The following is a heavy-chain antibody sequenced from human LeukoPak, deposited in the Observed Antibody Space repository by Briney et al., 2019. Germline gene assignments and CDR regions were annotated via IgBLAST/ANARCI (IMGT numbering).Heavy chain of an antibody. CDR3: ARDPGGSSWYFILEY. D-gene: IGHD6-13*01. CDR2: ISYDGSNK. CDR1: GLTFSSYS. J-gene: IGHJ4*02. V-gene: IGHV3-30*04. Sequence: PGGSLRLSCEASGLTFSSYSMSWVRQAPGKGLEWVAVISYDGSNKYYADSVKGRFTISRDNSKNTLYLQMNSLGTEDTAVYYCARDPGGSSWYFILEYWGQGTLVTVSS.